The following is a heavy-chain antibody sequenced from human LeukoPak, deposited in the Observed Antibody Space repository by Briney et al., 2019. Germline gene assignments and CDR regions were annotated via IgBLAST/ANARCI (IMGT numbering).Heavy chain of an antibody. J-gene: IGHJ4*02. CDR2: IYYSGST. D-gene: IGHD1-26*01. CDR1: GGSISSSSYY. Sequence: PSETPSLTCTVSGGSISSSSYYWGWIRQPPGKGLEWIGSIYYSGSTYYNPSLKSRVTISVDTSKNQFSLKLSSVTAADTAVYYCARRERWENYWGQGTLVTVSS. V-gene: IGHV4-39*01. CDR3: ARRERWENY.